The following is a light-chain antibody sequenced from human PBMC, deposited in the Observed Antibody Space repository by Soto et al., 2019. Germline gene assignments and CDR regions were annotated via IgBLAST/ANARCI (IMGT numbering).Light chain of an antibody. V-gene: IGKV3D-20*02. J-gene: IGKJ5*01. CDR3: QHRGEWPPGAT. Sequence: EIVLTHSPGTLSLSPCERATLSFSASQTVSSNYLAWYQQKPGQAPRLLIYGASSRATGIPDRFSGSGSGTDFTLTISRLEPEDFAVYSCQHRGEWPPGATFGQGTRLEIK. CDR2: GAS. CDR1: QTVSSNY.